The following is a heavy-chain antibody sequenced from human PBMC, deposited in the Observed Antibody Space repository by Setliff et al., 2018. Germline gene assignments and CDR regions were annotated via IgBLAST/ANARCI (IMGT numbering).Heavy chain of an antibody. Sequence: ASVKVSCKASGYTFSTYGLHWVRQAPGQGPEWMGMIITNTGKTSYAQKFQGRVTMTTDTSTGTGYMELRSLRSDDTAVYFCVRSSAPQVVLAADFDFWGQGTPVTVSS. CDR1: GYTFSTYG. V-gene: IGHV1-18*01. CDR3: VRSSAPQVVLAADFDF. J-gene: IGHJ4*02. D-gene: IGHD6-19*01. CDR2: IITNTGKT.